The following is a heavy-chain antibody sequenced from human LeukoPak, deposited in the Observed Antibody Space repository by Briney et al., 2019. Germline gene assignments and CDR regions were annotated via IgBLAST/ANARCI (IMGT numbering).Heavy chain of an antibody. D-gene: IGHD6-13*01. CDR1: GFSLSTSGMC. Sequence: ESGPTLVNPPQSLTLTCTFSGFSLSTSGMCVSWIRQPPGKALEWLARIDWDDDKYYSTSLKTRLTISKDTSKNQVVLTMTNMDPVDTATYYCARIRGSRYYFDYWGQGTLVTVSS. CDR3: ARIRGSRYYFDY. V-gene: IGHV2-70*11. CDR2: IDWDDDK. J-gene: IGHJ4*02.